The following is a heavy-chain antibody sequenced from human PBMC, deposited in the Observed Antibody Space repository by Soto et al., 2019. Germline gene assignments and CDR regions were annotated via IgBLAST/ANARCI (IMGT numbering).Heavy chain of an antibody. CDR3: ARDRMYNWNYGWFDP. CDR1: CYTFTSYG. V-gene: IGHV1-18*01. Sequence: ASVKVSCKASCYTFTSYGISWVRQAPGQGLEWMGWISAYNGNTNYAQKPQGRVTMTTDTSTSTAYMELRSLRSDDTAVYYCARDRMYNWNYGWFDPWGQGTLVTVSS. J-gene: IGHJ5*02. D-gene: IGHD1-7*01. CDR2: ISAYNGNT.